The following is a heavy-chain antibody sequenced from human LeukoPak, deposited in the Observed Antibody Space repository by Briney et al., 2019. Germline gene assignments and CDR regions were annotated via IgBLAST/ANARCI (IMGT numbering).Heavy chain of an antibody. D-gene: IGHD2-21*01. V-gene: IGHV4-39*02. J-gene: IGHJ5*02. CDR3: VRDRCYCGAIPPNWFDP. CDR1: RGSLSTGTYS. Sequence: SETLSLTCTVPRGSLSTGTYSLGCIRQPPGKGLEWIGSIYYDGKMYNNPSLRSRVTISLDTSKNQCSLKLSSVTAADTAVLYCVRDRCYCGAIPPNWFDPWGQGTLVTVSS. CDR2: IYYDGKM.